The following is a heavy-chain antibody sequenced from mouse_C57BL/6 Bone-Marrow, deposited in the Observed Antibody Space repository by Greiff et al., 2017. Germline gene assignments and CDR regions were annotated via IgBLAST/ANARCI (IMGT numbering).Heavy chain of an antibody. CDR2: INPNYGTT. D-gene: IGHD2-4*01. J-gene: IGHJ4*01. CDR3: ARGYDYDYAMDY. V-gene: IGHV1-39*01. CDR1: GYSFTDYN. Sequence: VQLKQSGPELVKPGASVKISCKASGYSFTDYNMNWVKQSNGKSLEWIGVINPNYGTTSYNQKFKGKATLTVDQSSSTAYMQRNSLTSEDSAFYYCARGYDYDYAMDYWGQGTSVTVSS.